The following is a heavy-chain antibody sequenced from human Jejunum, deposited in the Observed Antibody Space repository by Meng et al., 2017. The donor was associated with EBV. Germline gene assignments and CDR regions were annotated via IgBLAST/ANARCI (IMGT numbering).Heavy chain of an antibody. CDR1: GGSISTGGYS. J-gene: IGHJ5*02. Sequence: QLRLQESGSGLVKPSQTLSLTCAVSGGSISTGGYSWHWIRQSPGKGLEWIGYIYHSGSAYYNPSLKSRLTLSVDRSRDQFSLKLISVTAADTAVYYCARGNSGFDHWGQGTLVTVSS. CDR2: IYHSGSA. D-gene: IGHD6-19*01. CDR3: ARGNSGFDH. V-gene: IGHV4-30-2*06.